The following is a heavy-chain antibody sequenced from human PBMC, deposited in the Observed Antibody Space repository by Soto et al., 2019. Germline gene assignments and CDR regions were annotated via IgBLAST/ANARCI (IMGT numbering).Heavy chain of an antibody. CDR1: GGSISSYY. Sequence: SETLSLTCTVSGGSISSYYWRWIRQPPGKGLEWIGYIYYSGSTNYNPSLKSRVTISVDTSKNQFSLKLSSVTAADTAVYDCARGGGRRIITSFGVVQNYLDYWGQGTLVTVSS. CDR2: IYYSGST. J-gene: IGHJ4*02. D-gene: IGHD3-3*01. CDR3: ARGGGRRIITSFGVVQNYLDY. V-gene: IGHV4-59*01.